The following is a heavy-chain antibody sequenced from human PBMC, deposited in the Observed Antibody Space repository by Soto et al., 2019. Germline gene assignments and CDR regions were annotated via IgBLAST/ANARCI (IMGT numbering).Heavy chain of an antibody. CDR1: GGPFKSFA. J-gene: IGHJ5*02. Sequence: QVHLVQSGAEVKKPGSSVKVSCKASGGPFKSFAITWVRQAPGQGLEWMGGFIPIFATSHYAQRFQGRVTITVDESTTTSYMELTSLTSEDTAVYYCTRADYSTDNWFDPWGQGTLVTVSS. CDR3: TRADYSTDNWFDP. CDR2: FIPIFATS. V-gene: IGHV1-69*01. D-gene: IGHD4-4*01.